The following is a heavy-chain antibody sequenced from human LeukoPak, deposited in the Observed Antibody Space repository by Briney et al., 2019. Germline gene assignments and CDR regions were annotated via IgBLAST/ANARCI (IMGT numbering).Heavy chain of an antibody. CDR1: GGSFSGYY. CDR2: INHSGST. Sequence: SETLSLTCAVYGGSFSGYYWSWIRQPPGKGLEWIGEINHSGSTNYNPSLKSRVTISVDTSKNQFSLKLSSVTAADTAVYYCARDPDSSGYYDWSDPWGQGTLVTVSS. J-gene: IGHJ5*02. CDR3: ARDPDSSGYYDWSDP. D-gene: IGHD3-22*01. V-gene: IGHV4-34*01.